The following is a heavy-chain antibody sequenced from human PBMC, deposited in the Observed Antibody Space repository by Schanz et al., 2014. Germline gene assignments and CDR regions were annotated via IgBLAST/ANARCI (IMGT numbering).Heavy chain of an antibody. D-gene: IGHD2-2*01. CDR2: ISDYNGNT. CDR1: GYTFTNYG. V-gene: IGHV1-18*01. CDR3: ARATPPYCTSTSCYLEP. Sequence: QVQLLQSGAEVKKPGASVKVSCKASGYTFTNYGISWVRQAPGQGLEWMGWISDYNGNTNYAQKLQGRVTMTTDTSTSTASLELRSQRSDATAVYFCARATPPYCTSTSCYLEPWGQGTLVTVSS. J-gene: IGHJ5*02.